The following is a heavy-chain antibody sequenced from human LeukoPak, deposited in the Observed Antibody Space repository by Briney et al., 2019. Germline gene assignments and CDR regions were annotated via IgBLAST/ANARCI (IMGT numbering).Heavy chain of an antibody. D-gene: IGHD1-1*01. CDR3: ARDPPGTTAFDL. Sequence: ASVKVSCKASGYTFIDYYIHWVRQAPGQGLEWMGWINPKSDGTKYAQNFRGRVTMTWDTSISTAYMEVSSLTSDDTAMFYCARDPPGTTAFDLWGQGTMVTVSS. CDR2: INPKSDGT. CDR1: GYTFIDYY. V-gene: IGHV1-2*02. J-gene: IGHJ3*01.